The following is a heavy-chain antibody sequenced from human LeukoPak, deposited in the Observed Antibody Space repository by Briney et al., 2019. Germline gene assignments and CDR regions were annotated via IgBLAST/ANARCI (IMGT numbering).Heavy chain of an antibody. CDR1: GGSISSSSSY. J-gene: IGHJ4*02. Sequence: SETLSLTCTVSGGSISSSSSYWGWIRQPPGMGLEWIGNIYYSGTTYYNPSLKSRLTMSVDASKNQFSLNLSSVTAADTAVYYWARRKPHDFYAYWGQGILVTVSS. CDR3: ARRKPHDFYAY. V-gene: IGHV4-39*01. D-gene: IGHD3-16*01. CDR2: IYYSGTT.